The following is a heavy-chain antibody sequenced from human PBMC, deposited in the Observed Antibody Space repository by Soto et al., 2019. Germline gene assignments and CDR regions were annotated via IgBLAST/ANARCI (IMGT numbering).Heavy chain of an antibody. Sequence: SETLSLTCTVSGGSISSYYWSWIRQPPGKGLEWIGYIYYSGSTNYNPSLKSRVTISVDTSKNQFSLKLSSVTAADTAVYYCAGVGRSHYYSYSGMDGWGQGTTVTVSS. CDR1: GGSISSYY. D-gene: IGHD2-15*01. CDR2: IYYSGST. J-gene: IGHJ6*02. V-gene: IGHV4-59*01. CDR3: AGVGRSHYYSYSGMDG.